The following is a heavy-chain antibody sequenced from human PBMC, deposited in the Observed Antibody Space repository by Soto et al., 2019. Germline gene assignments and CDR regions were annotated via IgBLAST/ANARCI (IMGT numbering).Heavy chain of an antibody. V-gene: IGHV3-13*01. D-gene: IGHD1-1*01. J-gene: IGHJ6*02. CDR1: VFIFKNYD. CDR3: ARTGRDFYGMEV. Sequence: GSLRLSCATSVFIFKNYDIHWVRQPTGKGLEWVSGISPAGDADYTDSVRGRFTISRESAKTSVYLQMNNLRGGDTAVYYCARTGRDFYGMEVWGQGTSVTVSS. CDR2: ISPAGDA.